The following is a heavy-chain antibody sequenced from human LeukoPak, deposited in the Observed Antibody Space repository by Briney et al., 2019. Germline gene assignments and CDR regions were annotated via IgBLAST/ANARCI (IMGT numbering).Heavy chain of an antibody. CDR1: GFTFSSYA. D-gene: IGHD6-13*01. CDR3: ARETSSSLDY. CDR2: ISYDGSNK. V-gene: IGHV3-30-3*01. Sequence: PGRSLRLSCAASGFTFSSYAMHWVRQAPGKGLEWVAVISYDGSNKYYADSVRGRFTISRDNSKNTLYQQMNSLRAEDTAVYYCARETSSSLDYWGQGTLVTVSS. J-gene: IGHJ4*02.